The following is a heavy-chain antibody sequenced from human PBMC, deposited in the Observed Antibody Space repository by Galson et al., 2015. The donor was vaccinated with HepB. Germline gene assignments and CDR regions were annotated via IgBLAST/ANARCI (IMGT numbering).Heavy chain of an antibody. D-gene: IGHD3-22*01. V-gene: IGHV1-18*01. Sequence: SVKVSCKASGYTFTGYGISWVRQAPGQGLEWMGWISAYNGNTNYAQKLQGRVTMTTDTSTSTAYMELRSLRSDDTAVYYCARTYYYDSSGLAPLDYWGQGTLVTVSS. J-gene: IGHJ4*02. CDR1: GYTFTGYG. CDR2: ISAYNGNT. CDR3: ARTYYYDSSGLAPLDY.